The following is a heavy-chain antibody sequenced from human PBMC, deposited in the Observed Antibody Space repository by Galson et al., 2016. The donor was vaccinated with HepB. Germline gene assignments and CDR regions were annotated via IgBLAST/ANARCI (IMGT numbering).Heavy chain of an antibody. J-gene: IGHJ3*02. CDR1: GGSISSYY. V-gene: IGHV4-59*01. D-gene: IGHD2-8*02. Sequence: SETLSLTCTVSGGSISSYYWSWIRQPPGKGLEWIGYIYYTGSTNYNPSLTSRVTISVDTSKNQFSLKLSSVTAADTAVYYCARVPLYFTGGNYYFDAFDIWGQGTVVTVSS. CDR3: ARVPLYFTGGNYYFDAFDI. CDR2: IYYTGST.